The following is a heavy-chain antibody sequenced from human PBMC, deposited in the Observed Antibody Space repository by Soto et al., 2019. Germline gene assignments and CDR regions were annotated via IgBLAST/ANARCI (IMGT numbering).Heavy chain of an antibody. CDR1: GFTFDDHT. CDR3: AKVVGDSSTYNYFDY. D-gene: IGHD3-22*01. V-gene: IGHV3-43*01. Sequence: GSLRLSCTSSGFTFDDHTMHWVRRPPGKGLEWVSLISWDGGSTSYADSVRGRLTISRDNSKNTLFLQMHSVRPDDTAFYYCAKVVGDSSTYNYFDYWGKGTLVTVS. J-gene: IGHJ4*02. CDR2: ISWDGGST.